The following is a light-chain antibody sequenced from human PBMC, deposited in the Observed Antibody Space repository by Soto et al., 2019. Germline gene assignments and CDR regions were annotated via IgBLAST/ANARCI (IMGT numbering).Light chain of an antibody. V-gene: IGKV2-28*01. CDR2: LGS. Sequence: DIVVTQSPLTLPVTPGETASISXXSSXGLLHSNGYNYLDWYLQKPGQSPQXXSYLGSNRASGVPDRFSGSGSGTDFTLKSSRVEAEDVGVYYCMQALQTPWTFGQGTKVEI. J-gene: IGKJ1*01. CDR1: XGLLHSNGYNY. CDR3: MQALQTPWT.